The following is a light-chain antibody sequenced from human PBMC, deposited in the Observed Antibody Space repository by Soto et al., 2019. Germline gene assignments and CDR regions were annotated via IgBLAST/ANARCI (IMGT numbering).Light chain of an antibody. Sequence: IVLTQSPATVSLSPGERATLSCRASPSVTSYLAWYQQKPGQAPRLLIYDASNRASGIPASFSGSGSGTEFTLTISSLQSEDFAKYHCQKYNNWPQTFGRGTKVDIK. J-gene: IGKJ1*01. CDR1: PSVTSY. V-gene: IGKV3-11*01. CDR3: QKYNNWPQT. CDR2: DAS.